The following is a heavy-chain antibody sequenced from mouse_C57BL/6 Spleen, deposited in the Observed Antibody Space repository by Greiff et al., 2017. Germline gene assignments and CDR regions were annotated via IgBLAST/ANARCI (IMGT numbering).Heavy chain of an antibody. CDR1: GYTFTSYW. Sequence: QVQLKQPGAELVKPGASVKMSCKASGYTFTSYWITWVKQRPGQGLEWIGDIYPGSGSTNYNEKFKSKATLTVDTSSSTAYMQLSSLTSEDSAVYYCARSSTMVTTRRIYYYAMDYWGQGTSVTVSS. V-gene: IGHV1-55*01. D-gene: IGHD2-1*01. J-gene: IGHJ4*01. CDR2: IYPGSGST. CDR3: ARSSTMVTTRRIYYYAMDY.